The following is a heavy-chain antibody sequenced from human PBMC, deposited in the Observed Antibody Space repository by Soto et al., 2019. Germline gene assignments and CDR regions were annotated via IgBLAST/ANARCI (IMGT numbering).Heavy chain of an antibody. D-gene: IGHD6-19*01. CDR1: GYSFTSYW. J-gene: IGHJ4*02. CDR3: ARLGVAGMVSRGAVQY. V-gene: IGHV5-51*01. CDR2: MYPGDSDT. Sequence: PGESLKISCKGSGYSFTSYWIGWVRQMPGKGLEWTGIMYPGDSDTRYSPSFQGQVTISADKPISTAYLQWNSLKASDTAMYYCARLGVAGMVSRGAVQYWGQGTLVTVSS.